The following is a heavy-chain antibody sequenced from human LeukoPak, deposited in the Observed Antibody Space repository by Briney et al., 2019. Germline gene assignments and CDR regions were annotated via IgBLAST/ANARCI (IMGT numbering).Heavy chain of an antibody. V-gene: IGHV1-8*03. Sequence: GASVKVSCKASGYTFINNDVNWVRQATGQGLEWMGWMNPKSGNTGYAQKFQGRVTIIRNTSLSTAYMELSSPRSEDTAIYYCARGPSRSWFGELFARFDPWGQGTLVTVSS. J-gene: IGHJ5*02. CDR3: ARGPSRSWFGELFARFDP. CDR1: GYTFINND. CDR2: MNPKSGNT. D-gene: IGHD3-10*01.